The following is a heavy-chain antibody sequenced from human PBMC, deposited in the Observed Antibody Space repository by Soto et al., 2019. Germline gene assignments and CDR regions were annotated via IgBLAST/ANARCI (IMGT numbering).Heavy chain of an antibody. J-gene: IGHJ6*02. Sequence: QVQLVQSGAEVKKPGSSVKVSCKASGGTFSSYAISWVRQAPGQGLEWMGGIIPIFGTPDYAQKFQGRVTITADESTSTASMGLRTMGSEDTAVYYCARQPTVIPYYYFGMDFWGQGTTVTVSS. D-gene: IGHD4-4*01. V-gene: IGHV1-69*12. CDR3: ARQPTVIPYYYFGMDF. CDR1: GGTFSSYA. CDR2: IIPIFGTP.